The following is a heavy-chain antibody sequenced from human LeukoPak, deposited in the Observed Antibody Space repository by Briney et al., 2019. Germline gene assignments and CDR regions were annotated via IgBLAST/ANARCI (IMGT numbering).Heavy chain of an antibody. CDR3: ARGSITMVRGVIIAKGYYFDY. CDR2: IYYSGST. D-gene: IGHD3-10*01. Sequence: PSETLSLTCTVSGGSISSGDYYWSWIRQPPGKGLEWIGYIYYSGSTYYNPSLKSRVTISVGTSKNQFSLKLSSVTAADTAVYCCARGSITMVRGVIIAKGYYFDYWGQGTLVTVSS. V-gene: IGHV4-30-4*08. J-gene: IGHJ4*02. CDR1: GGSISSGDYY.